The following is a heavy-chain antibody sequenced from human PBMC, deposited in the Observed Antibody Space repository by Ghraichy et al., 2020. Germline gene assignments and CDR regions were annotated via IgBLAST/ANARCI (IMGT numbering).Heavy chain of an antibody. V-gene: IGHV1-46*01. CDR1: GYTFTRYY. CDR3: VRFSGGSPPSPNDY. Sequence: ASVKVSCKASGYTFTRYYIHWMRQAPGQGLEWMGIINPSGGSTTYAQKFQGRLTMTRDTSTSTVYMEVSSLRSDDTAVYYCVRFSGGSPPSPNDYWGQGTLVTVSS. CDR2: INPSGGST. D-gene: IGHD2-15*01. J-gene: IGHJ4*02.